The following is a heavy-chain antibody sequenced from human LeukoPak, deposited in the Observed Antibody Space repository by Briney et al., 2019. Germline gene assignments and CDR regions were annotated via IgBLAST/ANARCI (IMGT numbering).Heavy chain of an antibody. V-gene: IGHV4-39*02. D-gene: IGHD1-1*01. Sequence: SETLSLTCTVSGGSISSSSYYWGWIRQPPGKGLEWIGSIYYSGTTYYNPSLKSRVTISADTSKNHFSLKLSSVTAADTAVYYCARPGHSYYYMDVWGRGTTVTVSS. CDR2: IYYSGTT. CDR3: ARPGHSYYYMDV. J-gene: IGHJ6*03. CDR1: GGSISSSSYY.